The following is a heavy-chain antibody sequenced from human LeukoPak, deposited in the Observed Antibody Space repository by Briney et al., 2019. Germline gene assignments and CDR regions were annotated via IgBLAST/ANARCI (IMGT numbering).Heavy chain of an antibody. CDR2: INPNSGGT. J-gene: IGHJ6*02. CDR1: GYTFTGYY. V-gene: IGHV1-2*04. CDR3: ARDRWYDSRGSLSSYGMDV. Sequence: GASVMVSCKASGYTFTGYYMHWVRQAPGQGLEWMGWINPNSGGTKDAQNFQGWVTMTRDTSISTAYMELSRLRSDDTAVYYCARDRWYDSRGSLSSYGMDVWGQGPSVPVSS. D-gene: IGHD3-22*01.